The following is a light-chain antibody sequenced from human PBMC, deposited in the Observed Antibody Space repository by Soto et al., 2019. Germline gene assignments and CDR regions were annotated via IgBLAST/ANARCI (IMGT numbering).Light chain of an antibody. V-gene: IGKV1-12*01. J-gene: IGKJ5*01. Sequence: DIRLTQSPSSLSASVGDRVTITCRASQGVSKWLAWYQQKPGKAPILLIHGASSLQSGVPSRFSGSGSGTDFTLTITSLRPEDIATYYCQQANSFPLTFGQGTRLDIK. CDR1: QGVSKW. CDR2: GAS. CDR3: QQANSFPLT.